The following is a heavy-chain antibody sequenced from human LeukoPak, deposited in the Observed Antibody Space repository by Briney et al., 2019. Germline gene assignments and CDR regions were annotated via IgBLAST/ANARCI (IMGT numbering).Heavy chain of an antibody. Sequence: GASVKVSRKASGGTFSSYAISWVRQAPGQGLEWMGGIIPIFGTANYAQKFQGRVTITADKSTSTAYMELSSLRSEDTAVYYCARDQYYDFWSGYIFDYWGPGTLVTVSS. D-gene: IGHD3-3*01. CDR1: GGTFSSYA. J-gene: IGHJ4*02. V-gene: IGHV1-69*06. CDR3: ARDQYYDFWSGYIFDY. CDR2: IIPIFGTA.